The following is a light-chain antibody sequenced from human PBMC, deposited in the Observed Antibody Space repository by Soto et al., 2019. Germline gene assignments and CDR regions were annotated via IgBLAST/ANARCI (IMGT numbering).Light chain of an antibody. CDR1: QGISSY. CDR3: QQYYSYPLI. V-gene: IGKV1-8*01. Sequence: AIRMTQSPSSLSASTGDRVTITCRASQGISSYLAWYQQKPGKAPKLLIYAASTLQSGVPSRFSGSGSGTDFTLTISCXQSEDFATYYCQQYYSYPLIFGGGTKVDIK. J-gene: IGKJ4*01. CDR2: AAS.